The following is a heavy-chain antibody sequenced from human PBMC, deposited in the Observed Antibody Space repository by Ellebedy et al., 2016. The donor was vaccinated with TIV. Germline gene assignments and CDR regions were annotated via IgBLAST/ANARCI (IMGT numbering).Heavy chain of an antibody. J-gene: IGHJ6*02. D-gene: IGHD3-10*01. CDR3: ASGYCVMDV. CDR1: VNSVSSNSAA. Sequence: SQTLSLTCAISVNSVSSNSAACNWIRQSPSRGLEWLGRTYYRSKWYNDYALSVRSRITINPDTSKNQFSLQLNSLPPEYTAVYSCASGYCVMDVWGQGTTVTVSS. CDR2: TYYRSKWYN. V-gene: IGHV6-1*01.